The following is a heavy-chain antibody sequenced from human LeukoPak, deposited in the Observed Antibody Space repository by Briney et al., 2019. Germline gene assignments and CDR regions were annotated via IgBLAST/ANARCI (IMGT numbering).Heavy chain of an antibody. CDR2: INPNSGGT. J-gene: IGHJ4*02. V-gene: IGHV1-2*06. CDR1: GYTFTGYY. D-gene: IGHD3-3*01. Sequence: ASVKVSCKASGYTFTGYYMHWGRQAPGQGLEWMGRINPNSGGTNYAQKFQGRVTTTRDTSISTAYMEPSRLRSDDTAVYYCATRLRFLEWLSLWGQGTLVTVSS. CDR3: ATRLRFLEWLSL.